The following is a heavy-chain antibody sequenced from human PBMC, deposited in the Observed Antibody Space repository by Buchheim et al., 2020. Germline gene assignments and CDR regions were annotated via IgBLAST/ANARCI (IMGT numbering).Heavy chain of an antibody. Sequence: QVQLQESGPGLMKPSETLSLTCTVSGGSISSYYWSWIRQPPGKGLEWIGYIYYSGSTNYNPSLKSRVTISVDTSKNQFSLKLSSVTAADTAVYYCARALGGSKPQADFDYWGQGTL. J-gene: IGHJ4*02. D-gene: IGHD1-26*01. CDR1: GGSISSYY. CDR2: IYYSGST. CDR3: ARALGGSKPQADFDY. V-gene: IGHV4-59*01.